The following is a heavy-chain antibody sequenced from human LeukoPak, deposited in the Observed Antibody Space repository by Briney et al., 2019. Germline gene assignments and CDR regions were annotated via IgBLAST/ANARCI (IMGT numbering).Heavy chain of an antibody. V-gene: IGHV4-34*01. J-gene: IGHJ4*02. D-gene: IGHD6-13*01. CDR3: ARQEYSSSWYDY. CDR1: GGSFSGYY. Sequence: SETLSLTCAVHGGSFSGYYWSWIRQPPGKGLEWIGEINHSGSTNYNPSLKSRVTISVDTSKNQFSLKLSSVTAADTAVYYCARQEYSSSWYDYWGQGTLVTVSS. CDR2: INHSGST.